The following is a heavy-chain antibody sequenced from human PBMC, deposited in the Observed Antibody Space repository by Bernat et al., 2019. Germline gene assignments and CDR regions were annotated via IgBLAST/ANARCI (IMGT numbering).Heavy chain of an antibody. D-gene: IGHD5-12*01. CDR3: MGYGGNSV. V-gene: IGHV3-66*01. J-gene: IGHJ4*02. CDR2: IHNSGTT. Sequence: EVQVVESGGDLVQPGGSLRLSCVASGFTVSHNHVSWVRQAPGKGLEWVSFIHNSGTTHYADSVKGRFTISRDNSRNTVYLQMNSVRVEDTAVYYCMGYGGNSVWGQGTLVTVSS. CDR1: GFTVSHNH.